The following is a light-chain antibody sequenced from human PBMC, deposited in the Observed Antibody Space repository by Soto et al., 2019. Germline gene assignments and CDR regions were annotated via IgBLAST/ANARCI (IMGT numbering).Light chain of an antibody. J-gene: IGKJ1*01. V-gene: IGKV3-20*01. CDR2: GAS. Sequence: EIVLTQSPGALSLSPGERATLSCGASQSVSSIYLAWYQQKPGPAPRLLLLGASTRATGIPDRFSGSGSGTAFTRTISRLEPEDLAVYYCPQYGSSPRTFGQGTKVEIK. CDR3: PQYGSSPRT. CDR1: QSVSSIY.